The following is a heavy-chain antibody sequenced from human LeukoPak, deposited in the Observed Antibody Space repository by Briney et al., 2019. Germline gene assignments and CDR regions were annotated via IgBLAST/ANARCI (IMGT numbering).Heavy chain of an antibody. CDR2: IYYSGST. J-gene: IGHJ5*02. CDR3: ARGGYYGSGNDFRFDP. Sequence: SETLSLTCTVSGGSISSYYWSWIRQPPGKGLEWIGHIYYSGSTNYNPSLKSRVTISVDTSKNQFSLKLTSVTAADTAVYFCARGGYYGSGNDFRFDPWGQGTLVTVSS. D-gene: IGHD3-10*01. V-gene: IGHV4-59*01. CDR1: GGSISSYY.